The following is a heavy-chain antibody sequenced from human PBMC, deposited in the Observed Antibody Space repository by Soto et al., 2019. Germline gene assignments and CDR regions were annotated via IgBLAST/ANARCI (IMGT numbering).Heavy chain of an antibody. CDR1: GFTFSDYA. Sequence: VQLVESGGGVVQPGRSLRLSCAASGFTFSDYAMHWVRQAPGKGLEWVAVVSHDGRNTHYADSVKGRFTISRDSSKNTVSREMTSLRAEDPAVYYCGKGGRQLLVTYDFKYWGQGALVNGSS. CDR2: VSHDGRNT. V-gene: IGHV3-30*18. CDR3: GKGGRQLLVTYDFKY. D-gene: IGHD6-19*01. J-gene: IGHJ4*02.